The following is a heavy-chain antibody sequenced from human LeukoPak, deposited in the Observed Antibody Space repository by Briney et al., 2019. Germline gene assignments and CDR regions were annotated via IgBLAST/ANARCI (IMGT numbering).Heavy chain of an antibody. V-gene: IGHV3-30*03. J-gene: IGHJ4*02. CDR2: ISYDGSNK. D-gene: IGHD6-19*01. CDR1: GFTFSSYG. CDR3: ARELGGWPLDY. Sequence: GGSLRLSCAASGFTFSSYGMHWVRQAPGKGLEWVAVISYDGSNKYYADSVKGRFTISRDNSKSTLYLQMNSLRAEDTAVYYCARELGGWPLDYWGQGTLVTVSS.